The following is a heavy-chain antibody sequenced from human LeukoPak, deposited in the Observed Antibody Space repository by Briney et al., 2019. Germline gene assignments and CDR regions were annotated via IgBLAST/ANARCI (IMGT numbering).Heavy chain of an antibody. J-gene: IGHJ4*02. D-gene: IGHD1-26*01. CDR3: ARAGGSYVAYDY. CDR2: IIPIFGTA. V-gene: IGHV1-69*05. Sequence: ASVKVSCKASGYTFTGYYMHWVRQAPGQGLEWMGRIIPIFGTANYAQKFQGRVTITTDESTSTAYMELSSLRSEDTAVYYCARAGGSYVAYDYWGQGTLVTVSS. CDR1: GYTFTGYY.